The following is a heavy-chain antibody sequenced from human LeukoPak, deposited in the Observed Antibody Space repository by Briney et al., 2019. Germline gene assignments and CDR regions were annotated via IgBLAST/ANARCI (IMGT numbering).Heavy chain of an antibody. D-gene: IGHD2-15*01. CDR1: GFTFSSYG. Sequence: GGSLRLSCAASGFTFSSYGMHWVRQAPGKGLEWVAVISYDGSNKYYEDSVKGRFTISRDNSKNTLYLQMSSLRAEDTAVYYCAKALPWYPYGMDVWGQGTTVTVSS. J-gene: IGHJ6*02. CDR3: AKALPWYPYGMDV. V-gene: IGHV3-30*18. CDR2: ISYDGSNK.